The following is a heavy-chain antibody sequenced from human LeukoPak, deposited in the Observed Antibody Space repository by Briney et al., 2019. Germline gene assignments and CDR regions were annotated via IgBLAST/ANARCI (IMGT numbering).Heavy chain of an antibody. V-gene: IGHV3-23*01. D-gene: IGHD2-15*01. CDR2: ISGSGGST. J-gene: IGHJ4*02. Sequence: GGSLRLSCAAYGFTFSSYAMSWVRQAPGKGLEWVSAISGSGGSTYYAGSVKGRFTISRDNSKNTLYLQMNSLRAEDTAVYYCAGSYYLLRFDYWGQGTLVTVSS. CDR3: AGSYYLLRFDY. CDR1: GFTFSSYA.